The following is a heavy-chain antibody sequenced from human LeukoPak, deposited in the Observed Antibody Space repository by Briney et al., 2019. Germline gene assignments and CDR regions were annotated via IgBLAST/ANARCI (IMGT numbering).Heavy chain of an antibody. V-gene: IGHV5-51*01. Sequence: GDSLQISCKGSGYRFTTYWIAWVRQMPGKGLEWMGIIYPGDSDTTYSPSFQGQVTISADKSISTAYLQWSSLKASDTAMYYCARRVHRGGSYSSHSDYWGQGTLVTVSS. D-gene: IGHD1-26*01. CDR3: ARRVHRGGSYSSHSDY. J-gene: IGHJ4*02. CDR1: GYRFTTYW. CDR2: IYPGDSDT.